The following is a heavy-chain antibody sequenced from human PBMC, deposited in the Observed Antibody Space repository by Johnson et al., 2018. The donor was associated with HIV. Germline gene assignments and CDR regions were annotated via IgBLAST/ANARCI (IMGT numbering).Heavy chain of an antibody. J-gene: IGHJ3*02. CDR3: ARVGEYCSNGLCSNVFDM. D-gene: IGHD2-8*01. CDR1: GFIFDDYD. CDR2: INWNGVST. Sequence: VQLVESGGGVLRRGGSLRLSCEGFGFIFDDYDLRWVRQAPGKGLEWVSGINWNGVSTAYADSVKGRYTISRDNGKNSLYLQMNSLRAEDTALYYCARVGEYCSNGLCSNVFDMWGQGTMVTVSS. V-gene: IGHV3-20*04.